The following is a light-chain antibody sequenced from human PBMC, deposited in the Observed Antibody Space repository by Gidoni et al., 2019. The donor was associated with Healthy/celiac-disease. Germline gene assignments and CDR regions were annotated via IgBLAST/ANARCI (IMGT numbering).Light chain of an antibody. V-gene: IGKV3-20*01. CDR3: QQYGSSSIT. Sequence: EIVLTQAPGTLSLSPGERATLSCRASQSVSSSYLAGYQQKPGQAPRLRIYGASSRATGIPDRFSGSGSGTDFTLTISRLEPEDFAVYYCQQYGSSSITFGQGTRLEIK. CDR1: QSVSSSY. CDR2: GAS. J-gene: IGKJ5*01.